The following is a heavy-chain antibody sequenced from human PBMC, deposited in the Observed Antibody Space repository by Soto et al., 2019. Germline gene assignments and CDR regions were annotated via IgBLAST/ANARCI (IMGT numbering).Heavy chain of an antibody. CDR1: GFTFSNYN. CDR2: ITSAGSYI. Sequence: GGSLRLSCAASGFTFSNYNMNWVRQPPGKGLEWVSSITSAGSYIYYAESLKGRVTISRDNAKNSLFLQMNSLRAEDTALYFCARGILGGVRIDYGMDVWGQGTTVTVSS. CDR3: ARGILGGVRIDYGMDV. D-gene: IGHD2-8*02. J-gene: IGHJ6*02. V-gene: IGHV3-21*01.